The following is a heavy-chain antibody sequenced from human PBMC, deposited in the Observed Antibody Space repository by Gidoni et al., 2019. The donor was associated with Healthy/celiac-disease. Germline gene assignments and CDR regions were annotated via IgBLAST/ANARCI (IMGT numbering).Heavy chain of an antibody. J-gene: IGHJ5*02. CDR1: GGSFRGYY. Sequence: QVQLQQWGAGLLQPSETLSLTCAVYGGSFRGYYWSWIRQPPGKGLEGIGECNHRGSTNYKPSLKSPVTISVDTSKNQFSLTLSSVTAADTAVYYCARAGSRSWYALVWFDPWGQGTLVTVSS. CDR3: ARAGSRSWYALVWFDP. CDR2: CNHRGST. V-gene: IGHV4-34*01. D-gene: IGHD6-13*01.